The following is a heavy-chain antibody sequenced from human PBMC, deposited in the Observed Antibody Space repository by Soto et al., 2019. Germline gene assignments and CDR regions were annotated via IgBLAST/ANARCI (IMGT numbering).Heavy chain of an antibody. Sequence: ASVKVSCKASGFSFTGYYIHWLRQAPGQGLEWMGWINAHSGGTEYAQKFQGGVTLTRDTSIATAYLTLTSLTSDDTALYYCAKDLTRQLAYWLDPWGQGTQVTVSS. D-gene: IGHD6-6*01. CDR2: INAHSGGT. CDR3: AKDLTRQLAYWLDP. J-gene: IGHJ5*02. V-gene: IGHV1-2*02. CDR1: GFSFTGYY.